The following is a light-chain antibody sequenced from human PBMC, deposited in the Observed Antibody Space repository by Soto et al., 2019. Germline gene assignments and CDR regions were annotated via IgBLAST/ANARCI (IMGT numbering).Light chain of an antibody. J-gene: IGKJ3*01. V-gene: IGKV4-1*01. CDR1: QSVLYSSNNKNY. Sequence: NVLPHSPDSLAVSMRERATINYKSSQSVLYSSNNKNYLAWYQQKPGQPPKLLIYWASTRESGVPDRFSGSGSGTDFTLTISSLQAEDVAVYYCQQYYTIPRAFCPGTNVDI. CDR2: WAS. CDR3: QQYYTIPRA.